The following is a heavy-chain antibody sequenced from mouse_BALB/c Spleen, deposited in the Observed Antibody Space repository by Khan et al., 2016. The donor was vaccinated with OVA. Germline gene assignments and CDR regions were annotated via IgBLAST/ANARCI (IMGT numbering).Heavy chain of an antibody. D-gene: IGHD4-1*01. J-gene: IGHJ2*01. CDR3: AKGSNIDY. CDR2: ISSGSSTI. Sequence: EVELVESGGGLVQPGGSRKLSCAASGFTFSRIGMHWVRQAPEKGLEWVAYISSGSSTIYYADTVKGRFTISRDNPKNTLFLQMTSLRSDDTAMYYFAKGSNIDYWGQGTTLTVSS. V-gene: IGHV5-17*02. CDR1: GFTFSRIG.